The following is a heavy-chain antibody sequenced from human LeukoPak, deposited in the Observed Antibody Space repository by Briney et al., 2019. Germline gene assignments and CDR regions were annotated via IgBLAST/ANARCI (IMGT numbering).Heavy chain of an antibody. CDR3: AKDQGSSGRSPFDY. J-gene: IGHJ4*02. V-gene: IGHV3-23*01. Sequence: PVRTLRLSCAASGFTFDTYAVNWVRQAPGKGLEWVSTISGSGGSTYSADSVKGRFTISRDNSKNTLYLQMSSLRAEDTAVYYCAKDQGSSGRSPFDYWGQGTLVTVSS. CDR2: ISGSGGST. CDR1: GFTFDTYA. D-gene: IGHD6-19*01.